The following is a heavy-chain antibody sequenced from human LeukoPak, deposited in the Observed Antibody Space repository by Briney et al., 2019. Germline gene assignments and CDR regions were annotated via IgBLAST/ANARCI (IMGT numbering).Heavy chain of an antibody. J-gene: IGHJ4*02. CDR1: GFSFSTYG. CDR3: GAGILFLDY. CDR2: ISYDGSNK. D-gene: IGHD3-3*01. Sequence: GRSLRLSCAASGFSFSTYGMHWVRQAPDKGLEWVALISYDGSNKYYADSVEGRFTISRDNSKNTLYLQMNSLKTEDTAVYYCGAGILFLDYWGQGTLVTVSS. V-gene: IGHV3-30*03.